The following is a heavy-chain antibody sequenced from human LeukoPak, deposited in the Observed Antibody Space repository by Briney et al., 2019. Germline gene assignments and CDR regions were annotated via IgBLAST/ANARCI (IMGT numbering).Heavy chain of an antibody. Sequence: SETLSLTCAVYGGSFSGYYWSWIRQPPGKGLEWIVVINHSGSTNYNPSLKSRVTISVDTSKNQFSLKLSSVTAADTAVYYCTTGQLKRLFIMFTKVAIDIWGQGTMVTVSS. CDR2: INHSGST. CDR3: TTGQLKRLFIMFTKVAIDI. CDR1: GGSFSGYY. V-gene: IGHV4-34*01. D-gene: IGHD1-1*01. J-gene: IGHJ3*02.